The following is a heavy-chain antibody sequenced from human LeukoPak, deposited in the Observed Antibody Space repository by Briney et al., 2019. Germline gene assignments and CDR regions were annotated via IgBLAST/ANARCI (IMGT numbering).Heavy chain of an antibody. J-gene: IGHJ4*02. CDR2: INHSGST. CDR3: ARYGRGVVVVAATPSPYYFDY. CDR1: GGSFSGYY. V-gene: IGHV4-34*01. Sequence: SETLSLTCAVYGGSFSGYYWSWIRQPPGKGLEWIGEINHSGSTNYNPSLKSRVTISVDTSKNQFSLKLSSVTAADTAVYYCARYGRGVVVVAATPSPYYFDYWGQGTLVTVSS. D-gene: IGHD2-15*01.